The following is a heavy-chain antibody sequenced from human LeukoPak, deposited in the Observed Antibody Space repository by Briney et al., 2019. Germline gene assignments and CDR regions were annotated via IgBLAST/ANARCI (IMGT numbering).Heavy chain of an antibody. Sequence: PWETLSLTCAVSGYSISSGYYWGWIRQPPGKGLEWIGSMHHSGKAYYNPSLRSRVTVSLDTSKNQLSVNLISVTAADTAVYYCARLRTTHDAFDIWGQGTMVTVSS. CDR1: GYSISSGYY. CDR3: ARLRTTHDAFDI. J-gene: IGHJ3*02. V-gene: IGHV4-38-2*01. CDR2: MHHSGKA. D-gene: IGHD1-7*01.